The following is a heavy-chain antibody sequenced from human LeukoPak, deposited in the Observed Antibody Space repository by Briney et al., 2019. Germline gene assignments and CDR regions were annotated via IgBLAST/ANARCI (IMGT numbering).Heavy chain of an antibody. CDR1: AYTLTGYY. J-gene: IGHJ3*02. V-gene: IGHV1-2*02. CDR2: INPDSGAT. CDR3: ARGKAAAGTAAFDI. D-gene: IGHD6-13*01. Sequence: ASVKVSCKTSAYTLTGYYMHWVRQAPGQGLEWMGWINPDSGATLYAQKFQGRVTLTRDTSINTAYMEVSRLTSDDTAVYYCARGKAAAGTAAFDIWGQGTWSPSLQ.